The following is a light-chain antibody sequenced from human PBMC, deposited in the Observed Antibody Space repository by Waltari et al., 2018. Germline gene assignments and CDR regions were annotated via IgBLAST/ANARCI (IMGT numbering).Light chain of an antibody. CDR1: VLAKKY. Sequence: SYELTQPSSVSVSPGQTATITCPGDVLAKKYVRWFQQKPGQAPVVVIYKDSERPSGVPERFSGSSSGTTVTLTIAGAQIDDEADYYCYSVSDNNRVFGGGTKLTVL. J-gene: IGLJ3*02. CDR2: KDS. CDR3: YSVSDNNRV. V-gene: IGLV3-27*01.